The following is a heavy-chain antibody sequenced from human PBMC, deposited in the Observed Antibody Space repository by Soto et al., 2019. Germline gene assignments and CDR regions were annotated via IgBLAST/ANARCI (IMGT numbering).Heavy chain of an antibody. V-gene: IGHV1-3*01. CDR1: GYAFSSYA. D-gene: IGHD7-27*01. CDR3: ARDTGDGTFDF. J-gene: IGHJ4*02. Sequence: GSVKVYCKASGYAFSSYAMHLVRQAPGQRLEWIGWINAGYGNTKSSQKFQDRVTISRDTSASTAYMELTSLRSEDTALYYCARDTGDGTFDFWGQGTLVTVSS. CDR2: INAGYGNT.